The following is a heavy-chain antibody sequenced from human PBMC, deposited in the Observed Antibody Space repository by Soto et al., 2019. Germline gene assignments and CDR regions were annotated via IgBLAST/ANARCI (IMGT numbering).Heavy chain of an antibody. J-gene: IGHJ4*02. CDR3: ARRYGGNLDY. V-gene: IGHV4-59*08. Sequence: SETLSLTCTVSGGSISSYYWSWIRQPPGKGLEWIGYIYYSGSTNYNPSLKSRVTISVDTSKNQFSLKLSSVTAADTAVYYCARRYGGNLDYWGRGTLVTVSS. CDR2: IYYSGST. CDR1: GGSISSYY. D-gene: IGHD1-26*01.